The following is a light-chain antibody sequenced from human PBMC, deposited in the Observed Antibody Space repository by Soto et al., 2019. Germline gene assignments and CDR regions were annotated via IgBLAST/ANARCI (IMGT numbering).Light chain of an antibody. CDR3: QQSYSTPWT. Sequence: DIQMTQSPSSPSASVGDRVTITCRASQSISSYLNWYQQKPGKAPKLLIYAASSLQSGVPSRFSGSGSGTDFTLTISSLKTEDFATYYCQQSYSTPWTVGQGTKVDIK. CDR1: QSISSY. CDR2: AAS. V-gene: IGKV1-39*01. J-gene: IGKJ1*01.